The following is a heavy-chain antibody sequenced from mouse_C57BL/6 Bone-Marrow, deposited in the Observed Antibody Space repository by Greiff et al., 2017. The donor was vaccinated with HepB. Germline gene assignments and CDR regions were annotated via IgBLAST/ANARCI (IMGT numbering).Heavy chain of an antibody. CDR1: GYTFTDYE. D-gene: IGHD1-1*01. CDR2: IDPETGGT. J-gene: IGHJ1*03. V-gene: IGHV1-15*01. Sequence: QVQLQQSGAELVRPGASVTLSCKASGYTFTDYEMHWVKQTPVHGLEWIGAIDPETGGTAYNQKFKGKAILTADKSSSTAYMELRSLTSEDSAVYYCTDHYYGSSYGYFDVWGTGTTVTVSS. CDR3: TDHYYGSSYGYFDV.